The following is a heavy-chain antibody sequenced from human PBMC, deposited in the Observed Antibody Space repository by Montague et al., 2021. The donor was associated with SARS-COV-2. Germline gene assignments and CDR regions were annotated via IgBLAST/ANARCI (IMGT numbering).Heavy chain of an antibody. J-gene: IGHJ4*02. CDR3: MRAGGFDNRPPV. V-gene: IGHV4-4*02. D-gene: IGHD3-10*01. Sequence: SETLSLTSAVSGDSIMTTNWWSWVRQPPGKGLEWIGEVYQSGRTYYSPSLKSRVTMSVDKSKNQFSLELNSVTAADTALYYCMRAGGFDNRPPVWGQGALVIVSS. CDR2: VYQSGRT. CDR1: GDSIMTTNW.